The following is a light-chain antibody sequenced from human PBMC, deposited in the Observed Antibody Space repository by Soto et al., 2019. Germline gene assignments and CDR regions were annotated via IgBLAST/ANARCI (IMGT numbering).Light chain of an antibody. CDR3: ETWDTSLSAVL. V-gene: IGLV1-51*01. CDR1: GSNIGNNF. CDR2: DNH. Sequence: QAVVTQPPSLSAAPGQTVTISCSGNGSNIGNNFVSWYQQPPGTAPKLLIYDNHKRPSGIPDRFSGSKSGTSATLGISGLQTGDEADYYCETWDTSLSAVLFGGGTKVTVL. J-gene: IGLJ2*01.